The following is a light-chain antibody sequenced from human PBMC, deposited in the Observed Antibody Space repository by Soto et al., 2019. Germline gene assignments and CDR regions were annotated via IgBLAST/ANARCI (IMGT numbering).Light chain of an antibody. Sequence: QSALTQPASVSGSPGQSITITYTGTSSDIGTYDYVSWYQHHPGKAPKLMIYEVTNRPSGVSDRFSGSKSGKTASLTISGLQAEDKADYYCSSYTTTITPVVFGGGTKVTVL. J-gene: IGLJ2*01. V-gene: IGLV2-14*01. CDR1: SSDIGTYDY. CDR2: EVT. CDR3: SSYTTTITPVV.